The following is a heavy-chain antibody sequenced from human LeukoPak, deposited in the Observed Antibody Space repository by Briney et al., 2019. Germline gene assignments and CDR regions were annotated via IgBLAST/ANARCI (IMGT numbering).Heavy chain of an antibody. CDR2: ISYGGNT. D-gene: IGHD1-26*01. J-gene: IGHJ4*02. V-gene: IGHV4-30-4*01. Sequence: SETLSLTCTVSGGSISSGDYYWSWIRQPPGKGLEWIGYISYGGNTYYNPSLRGRVTISVDTSKNQFSLKPSSVTVADTAVYYCARDRSYNFDYWGQGTLVTVSS. CDR1: GGSISSGDYY. CDR3: ARDRSYNFDY.